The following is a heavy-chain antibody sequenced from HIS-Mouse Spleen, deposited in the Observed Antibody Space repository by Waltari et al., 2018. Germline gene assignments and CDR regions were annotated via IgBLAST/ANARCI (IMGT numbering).Heavy chain of an antibody. CDR2: IYYSGST. J-gene: IGHJ2*01. Sequence: QLQLQESGPGLVKPSETLSLTCTVSGGSISSSSYYWGWILQPPGKGLAWIGSIYYSGSTYYNPSHKSRVTISVDTSKNQFSLKLSSVTAADTAVYYCAREIPYSSSWYDWYFDLWGRGTLVTVSS. CDR3: AREIPYSSSWYDWYFDL. D-gene: IGHD6-13*01. CDR1: GGSISSSSYY. V-gene: IGHV4-39*07.